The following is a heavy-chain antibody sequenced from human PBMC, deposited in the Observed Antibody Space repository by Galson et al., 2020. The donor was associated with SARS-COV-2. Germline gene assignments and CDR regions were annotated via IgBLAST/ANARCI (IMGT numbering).Heavy chain of an antibody. CDR3: ARDGQFSGCWALDY. Sequence: GESLKISCAASGFTFSSHAIHWVRQAPGKGLEWVAQIWFDGSEKYYLDSVNGRFTISRDNSKNTVYLQMNNLRAEDTAVYYCARDGQFSGCWALDYWGQGTLVTVSS. CDR1: GFTFSSHA. D-gene: IGHD3-22*01. J-gene: IGHJ4*02. V-gene: IGHV3-33*01. CDR2: IWFDGSEK.